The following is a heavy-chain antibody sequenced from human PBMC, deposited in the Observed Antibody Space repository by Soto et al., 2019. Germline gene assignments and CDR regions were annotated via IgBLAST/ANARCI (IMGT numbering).Heavy chain of an antibody. Sequence: QVQLVQSGAEVKKPGSSVKVSCKASGGTFSSYAISWVRQAPGQGLEWRGGIIPIFGTANYAQKFQGRVTITADESTSTAYMEMGSLRSEDTAVYYCARDQRYSSSWQLSFDYWGQGTLVTVSS. V-gene: IGHV1-69*01. CDR1: GGTFSSYA. CDR2: IIPIFGTA. J-gene: IGHJ4*02. CDR3: ARDQRYSSSWQLSFDY. D-gene: IGHD6-13*01.